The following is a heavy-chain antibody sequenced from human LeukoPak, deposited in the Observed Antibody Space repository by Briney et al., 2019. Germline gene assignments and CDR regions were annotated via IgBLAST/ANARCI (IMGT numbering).Heavy chain of an antibody. Sequence: PSETLSLTCTVSGGSISSNEHYWSWIRQPPGKGLEWIGYIYYTGSTYHNPSLKGRVTISLDTSKNQFSLKLSSVTAADTAVYYCARECGYSYGFTHYYFDYWGQGALVTVSS. D-gene: IGHD5-18*01. CDR1: GGSISSNEHY. CDR3: ARECGYSYGFTHYYFDY. CDR2: IYYTGST. V-gene: IGHV4-30-4*01. J-gene: IGHJ4*02.